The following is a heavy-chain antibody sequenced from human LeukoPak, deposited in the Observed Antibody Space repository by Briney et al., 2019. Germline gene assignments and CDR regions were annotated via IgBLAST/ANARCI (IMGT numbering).Heavy chain of an antibody. Sequence: GGSLRLSCAASGFTFSIYWMHWVRQAPGKGLVWVSHINSDGSTTNYADSVKGRFTISRDNAKNTLYLQMNSLRAEDTAVYYCARGSKGMDVWGQGAAVTVSS. CDR3: ARGSKGMDV. CDR2: INSDGSTT. CDR1: GFTFSIYW. D-gene: IGHD3-10*01. J-gene: IGHJ6*02. V-gene: IGHV3-74*01.